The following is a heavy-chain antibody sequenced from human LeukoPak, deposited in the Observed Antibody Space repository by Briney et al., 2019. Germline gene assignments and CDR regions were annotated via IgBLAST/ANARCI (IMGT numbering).Heavy chain of an antibody. Sequence: ASVKVSCKASGCTFTGYYMHWVRQAPGQGLEWMGWINPNSGGTNYAQKFQGRVTMTRDTSISTAYMELSRLRSDDTAVYYCARMRQQLVPADFDYWGQGTLVTVSS. CDR1: GCTFTGYY. CDR2: INPNSGGT. J-gene: IGHJ4*02. D-gene: IGHD6-13*01. CDR3: ARMRQQLVPADFDY. V-gene: IGHV1-2*02.